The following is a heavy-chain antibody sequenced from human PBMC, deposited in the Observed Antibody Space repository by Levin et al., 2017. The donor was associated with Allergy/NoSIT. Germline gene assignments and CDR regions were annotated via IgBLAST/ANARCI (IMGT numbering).Heavy chain of an antibody. CDR1: GYSIRSGYY. J-gene: IGHJ4*02. D-gene: IGHD3-3*01. Sequence: SPTLSLPCAVSGYSIRSGYYWGWIRQPPGKGLEWIGSIYHSGSTYYNPSLKSRVTISVDTSKNQFSLKLSSVTAADTAVYYCARDGRVLEWALWGQGTLVTVSS. V-gene: IGHV4-38-2*02. CDR3: ARDGRVLEWAL. CDR2: IYHSGST.